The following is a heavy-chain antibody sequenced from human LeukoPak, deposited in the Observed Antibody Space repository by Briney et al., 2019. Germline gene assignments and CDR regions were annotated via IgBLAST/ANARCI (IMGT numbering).Heavy chain of an antibody. D-gene: IGHD3-22*01. CDR1: GGSISSSSYY. CDR3: ARDRYYDSSGYLDY. Sequence: SETLSLTCTVSGGSISSSSYYWGWIRQPPGKGLEWIGSIYYSGSTYYNPSLKSRVTISVDTSKNQFSLKLSSVTAADTAVYYCARDRYYDSSGYLDYWGQGTLVTVSS. V-gene: IGHV4-39*07. CDR2: IYYSGST. J-gene: IGHJ4*02.